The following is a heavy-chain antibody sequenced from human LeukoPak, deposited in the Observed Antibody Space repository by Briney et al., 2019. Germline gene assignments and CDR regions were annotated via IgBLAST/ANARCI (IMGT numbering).Heavy chain of an antibody. D-gene: IGHD6-13*01. V-gene: IGHV3-48*04. CDR2: ISSSSSTI. Sequence: GGSLRLSCAASGFTFSSYSMNWVRQAPGKGLEWVSYISSSSSTIYYADSVKGRFTISRDNAKNSLYLQMNSLRAEDTAVYYCARVRSSSWYGGDYFDYWGQGTLVTVSS. J-gene: IGHJ4*02. CDR1: GFTFSSYS. CDR3: ARVRSSSWYGGDYFDY.